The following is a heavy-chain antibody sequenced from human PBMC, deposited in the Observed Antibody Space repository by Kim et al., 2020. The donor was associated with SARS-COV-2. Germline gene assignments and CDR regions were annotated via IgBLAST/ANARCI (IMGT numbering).Heavy chain of an antibody. V-gene: IGHV3-7*03. CDR3: ARDSIAAGGNYYFYGMDV. CDR1: GFSFSTYW. CDR2: IKQDGSET. Sequence: GGSLRLSCAAPGFSFSTYWMSWVRQAPGKGLEWVANIKQDGSETYYVDSVKGRFSISRDNAKNSLYLEMNSLRADDTAVYYCARDSIAAGGNYYFYGMDV. J-gene: IGHJ6*01. D-gene: IGHD6-13*01.